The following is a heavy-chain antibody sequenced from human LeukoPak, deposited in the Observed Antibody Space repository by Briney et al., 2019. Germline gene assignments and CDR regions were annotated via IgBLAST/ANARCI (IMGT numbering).Heavy chain of an antibody. CDR1: GGTFSSYA. J-gene: IGHJ3*02. CDR3: ARRGLSFSPDDASDI. Sequence: EASVKVSCKASGGTFSSYAISWVRQAPGQGLEWMGRIIPILGIANYAQKFQGRVTITADKSTSTAYMELSSLRSEDTAVYYCARRGLSFSPDDASDIWGQGTMVTVSS. V-gene: IGHV1-69*04. D-gene: IGHD3-16*01. CDR2: IIPILGIA.